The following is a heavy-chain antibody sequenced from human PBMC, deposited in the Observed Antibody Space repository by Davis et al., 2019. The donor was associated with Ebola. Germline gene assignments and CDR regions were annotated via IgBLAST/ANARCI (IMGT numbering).Heavy chain of an antibody. CDR2: IRSKAYGGTT. D-gene: IGHD2/OR15-2a*01. Sequence: GESLKISCTASGFTFGDYAMSWVRQAPGKGLEWVGFIRSKAYGGTTEYAASVKGRFTISRDDSKSIAYLQMNSLKTEDTAVYYCTRNIELHFDYWGQGTLVTVSS. J-gene: IGHJ4*02. V-gene: IGHV3-49*04. CDR3: TRNIELHFDY. CDR1: GFTFGDYA.